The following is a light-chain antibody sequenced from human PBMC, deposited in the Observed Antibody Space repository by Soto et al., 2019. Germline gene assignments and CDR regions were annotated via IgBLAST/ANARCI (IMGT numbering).Light chain of an antibody. V-gene: IGKV3-20*01. Sequence: EVVLTQCPGTLSLYPGERTTLSCRASQSVSSSYLAWYQQKPGQAPRLLIYGASSRATGIPDRFSGSGSGTDFTLTISRLEPEDFAVYYCQQYGSSPMYTFGPGTK. CDR2: GAS. J-gene: IGKJ2*01. CDR3: QQYGSSPMYT. CDR1: QSVSSSY.